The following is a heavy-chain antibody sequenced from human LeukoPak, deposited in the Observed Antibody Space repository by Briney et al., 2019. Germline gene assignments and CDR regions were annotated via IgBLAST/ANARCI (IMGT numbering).Heavy chain of an antibody. V-gene: IGHV3-21*01. CDR2: ISSNSRSI. Sequence: PGGSLRLSCAASGFTFSSDSMNWVRQAPGKGLEWVSSISSNSRSIYYADSVKGRFTVSRDNAENSLYLQMNSPRAEDTAVYYCARSLTGDLDWFDPWGRGTLVAVSS. D-gene: IGHD7-27*01. J-gene: IGHJ5*02. CDR3: ARSLTGDLDWFDP. CDR1: GFTFSSDS.